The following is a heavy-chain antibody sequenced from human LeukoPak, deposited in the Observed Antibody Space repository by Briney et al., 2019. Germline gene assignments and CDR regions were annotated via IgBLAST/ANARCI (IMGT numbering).Heavy chain of an antibody. Sequence: PGGSLRLSCAASGFTFTSYWMHWVRQAPGKGLVWVSRINSDGTSTAYADSVKGRFTISRDNAKNMLYLQMNSLRVDDAAVYYCVRGAAFDYWGKGTLVAVSS. D-gene: IGHD1-26*01. CDR1: GFTFTSYW. CDR2: INSDGTST. V-gene: IGHV3-74*01. J-gene: IGHJ4*02. CDR3: VRGAAFDY.